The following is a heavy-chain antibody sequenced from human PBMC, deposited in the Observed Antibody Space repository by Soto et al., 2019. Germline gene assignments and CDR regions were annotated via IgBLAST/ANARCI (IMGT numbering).Heavy chain of an antibody. Sequence: GGSLRLSCAASGFTFSGYAMHWVRQAPGKGLEWVSVISGSGSNTYYADSVKGRFTISRDNSKNTLYLQMNSLRAEDTAVYYCAKDKIVVVPAAPDAFDIWGQGTMVTVSS. CDR1: GFTFSGYA. CDR3: AKDKIVVVPAAPDAFDI. V-gene: IGHV3-23*01. D-gene: IGHD2-2*01. CDR2: ISGSGSNT. J-gene: IGHJ3*02.